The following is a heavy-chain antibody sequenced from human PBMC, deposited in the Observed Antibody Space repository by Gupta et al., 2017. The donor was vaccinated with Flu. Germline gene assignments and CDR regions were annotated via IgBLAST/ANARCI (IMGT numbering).Heavy chain of an antibody. CDR1: GHSFSGYD. CDR3: ARGRGTTVSPLDY. CDR2: ISPSSGKA. D-gene: IGHD1-1*01. J-gene: IGHJ4*02. V-gene: IGHV1-8*01. Sequence: QVQLVQSGAEVKRRGASVTVSCKTSGHSFSGYDVHWVRQATGQGLEWLGWISPSSGKAGLAQTFQGRISMTSRTSISTVGMELISLTSEDTAIYYCARGRGTTVSPLDYWGQGTLVIVSS.